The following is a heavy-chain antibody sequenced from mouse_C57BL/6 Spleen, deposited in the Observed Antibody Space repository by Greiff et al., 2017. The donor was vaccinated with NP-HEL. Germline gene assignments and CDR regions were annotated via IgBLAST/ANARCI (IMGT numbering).Heavy chain of an antibody. CDR3: ARSRFDD. Sequence: QVQLQQSGPELVKPGASVKISCKASGYAFSSSWMNWVKQRPGKGLEWIGRIYPGDGDTNYNGKFKGKATLTADKSSSTAYMQLSSLTSEDSAVYFCARSRFDDWGQGTTLTVSS. CDR1: GYAFSSSW. V-gene: IGHV1-82*01. J-gene: IGHJ2*01. CDR2: IYPGDGDT.